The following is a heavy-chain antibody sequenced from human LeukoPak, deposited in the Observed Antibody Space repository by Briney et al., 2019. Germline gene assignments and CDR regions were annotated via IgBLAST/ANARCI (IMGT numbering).Heavy chain of an antibody. J-gene: IGHJ5*02. D-gene: IGHD2/OR15-2a*01. CDR3: ARDVQGTYCDSTNCYNWFDP. CDR1: GGSISSGSYY. Sequence: PSETLSLTCTVSGGSISSGSYYWGWIRQPPGKGLEWIGTIYYSGSTYYNPSLRSRVTISVDTSKNQFSLKLRSVTAADTAVYYCARDVQGTYCDSTNCYNWFDPWGQGTLVTVSS. CDR2: IYYSGST. V-gene: IGHV4-39*07.